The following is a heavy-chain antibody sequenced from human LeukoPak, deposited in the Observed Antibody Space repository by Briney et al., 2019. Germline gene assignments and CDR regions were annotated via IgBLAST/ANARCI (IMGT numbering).Heavy chain of an antibody. J-gene: IGHJ4*02. V-gene: IGHV3-74*01. D-gene: IGHD2-15*01. Sequence: GGSLRLSCVASGFAFRNYWMYWVRQGPGKGLVWLSRINPDGSTTTYADSVKGRFTISRDNSKNTVSLQMNSLRAEDTAVYFCARDKAWDKNMVALSHWGQGTLVTVSS. CDR3: ARDKAWDKNMVALSH. CDR2: INPDGSTT. CDR1: GFAFRNYW.